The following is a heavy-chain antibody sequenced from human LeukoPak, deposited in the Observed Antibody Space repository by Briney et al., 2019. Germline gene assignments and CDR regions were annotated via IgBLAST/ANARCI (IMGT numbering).Heavy chain of an antibody. CDR2: IYYSGST. CDR1: GGSISSGGYY. D-gene: IGHD3-22*01. CDR3: ARVDPENDYYDSSGYYRFDY. J-gene: IGHJ4*02. V-gene: IGHV4-31*03. Sequence: SETLSLTCTVSGGSISSGGYYWSWIRQHPGKGLEWIGYIYYSGSTYYNPSLKSRVTISVDTSKNQFSLKLSSVTAADTAVYYCARVDPENDYYDSSGYYRFDYWGQGTLVTVSS.